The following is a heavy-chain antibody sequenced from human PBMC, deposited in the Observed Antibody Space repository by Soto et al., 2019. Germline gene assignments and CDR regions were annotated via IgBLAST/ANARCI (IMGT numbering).Heavy chain of an antibody. V-gene: IGHV1-18*01. D-gene: IGHD3-10*01. CDR3: ARDPAPVVRGVMGYYYGMDV. CDR1: GYTFTSYG. CDR2: ISAYNGNT. Sequence: ASVKVSCKASGYTFTSYGISWVRQAPGQGLEWMGWISAYNGNTNYAQKLQGRVTMTTDTSTSTAYMELRSLRSDDTAVYYCARDPAPVVRGVMGYYYGMDVWGQGTTVTVSS. J-gene: IGHJ6*02.